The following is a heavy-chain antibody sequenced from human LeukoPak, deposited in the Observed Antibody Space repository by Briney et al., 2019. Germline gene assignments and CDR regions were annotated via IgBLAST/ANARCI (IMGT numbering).Heavy chain of an antibody. D-gene: IGHD1-1*01. CDR3: AGEGAWGLERRRGAFDI. V-gene: IGHV1-46*01. CDR1: GYTFTSYY. J-gene: IGHJ3*02. CDR2: INPSGGST. Sequence: ASVNVSCKASGYTFTSYYMHWVRQAPGQGLEWMGIINPSGGSTSYAQKFQGRVTMTRDMSTSTVYMELSSLRSEDTAVYYCAGEGAWGLERRRGAFDIWGQGTMVTVSS.